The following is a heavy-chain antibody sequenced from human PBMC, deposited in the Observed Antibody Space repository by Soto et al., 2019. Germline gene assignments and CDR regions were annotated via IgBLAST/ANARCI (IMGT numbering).Heavy chain of an antibody. Sequence: EVQLLESGGGLVQPGGSLRLSCAASGFTFSTYAMSWVRQAPGEGLEYVSAVSGSGGTTYYADSVKGRFTISRDNSKNTLFLQMNSLRAEDTAVYYCAKWFYSSSFNIAAQYFQHWGQGTLVTVSS. J-gene: IGHJ1*01. CDR2: VSGSGGTT. V-gene: IGHV3-23*01. CDR3: AKWFYSSSFNIAAQYFQH. D-gene: IGHD6-13*01. CDR1: GFTFSTYA.